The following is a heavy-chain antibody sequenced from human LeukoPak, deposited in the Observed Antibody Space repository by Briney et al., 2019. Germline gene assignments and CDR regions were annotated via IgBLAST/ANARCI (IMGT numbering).Heavy chain of an antibody. CDR2: MYTSGTT. CDR3: ARDQGSYYGVDV. V-gene: IGHV4-4*07. Sequence: PSETLSLTCTVSGGSVSTYYWSWIRQPAGKGLEWIGRMYTSGTTKYNPSLKSRVAMSVDTSNNQFSLKVSSVTAADTAVYYCARDQGSYYGVDVWGQGTTVTVSS. J-gene: IGHJ6*02. CDR1: GGSVSTYY.